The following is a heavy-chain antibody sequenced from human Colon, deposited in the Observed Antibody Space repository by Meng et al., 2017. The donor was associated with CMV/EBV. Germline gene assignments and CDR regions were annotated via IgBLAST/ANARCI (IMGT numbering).Heavy chain of an antibody. Sequence: GGSLRLSCAPSGFSFSSYTIHWVRQAPGQGLEWLTFVRYDGGDDQYADSVKGRFTIATDKSTSTVYLQMNSLRGDATAVYFCGRDRDWSLDVWGQGTPVTVSS. D-gene: IGHD3-9*01. CDR2: VRYDGGDD. J-gene: IGHJ4*02. CDR1: GFSFSSYT. CDR3: GRDRDWSLDV. V-gene: IGHV3-30*02.